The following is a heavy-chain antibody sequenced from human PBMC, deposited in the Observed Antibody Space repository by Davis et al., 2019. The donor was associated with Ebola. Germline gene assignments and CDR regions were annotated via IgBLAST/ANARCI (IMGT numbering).Heavy chain of an antibody. CDR1: GDSVSTAG. CDR2: TYYKSKWYN. J-gene: IGHJ3*02. V-gene: IGHV6-1*01. D-gene: IGHD3-3*01. CDR3: ARGFLRDGFDI. Sequence: HSQTLSLTCDISGDSVSTAGWNWIRQSPSRGLEWLGRTYYKSKWYNDYAVSVKSRITINPDTSKNQFSLQLNSVTPEDTAVYYCARGFLRDGFDIWGQGTMITVSS.